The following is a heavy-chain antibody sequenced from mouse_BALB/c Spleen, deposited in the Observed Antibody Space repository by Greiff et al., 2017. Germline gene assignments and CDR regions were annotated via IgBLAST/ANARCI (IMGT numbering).Heavy chain of an antibody. CDR2: INPGSGGT. J-gene: IGHJ3*01. CDR1: GYAFTNYL. Sequence: QVQLKQSGAELVRPGTSVKVSCKASGYAFTNYLIEWVKQRPGQGLEWIGMINPGSGGTNYNEKFKGKATLTADKSSSTAYMQLSSLTSDDSAVYFCASWDGAYWGQGTLVTVSA. V-gene: IGHV1-54*03. CDR3: ASWDGAY. D-gene: IGHD4-1*01.